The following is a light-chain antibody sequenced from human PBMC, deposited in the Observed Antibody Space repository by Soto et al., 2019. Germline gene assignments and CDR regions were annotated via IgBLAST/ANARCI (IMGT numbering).Light chain of an antibody. Sequence: DIVMTQSPDSLAVSLGERATINCKSSQSLLHLAWYQQKPGQPPKLLIYWASTRESGVPARFSGSASGTDFAPTRSSRRAEDVAFYYCQQYYTTPVTFGQGTKV. V-gene: IGKV4-1*01. J-gene: IGKJ1*01. CDR2: WAS. CDR1: QSLLH. CDR3: QQYYTTPVT.